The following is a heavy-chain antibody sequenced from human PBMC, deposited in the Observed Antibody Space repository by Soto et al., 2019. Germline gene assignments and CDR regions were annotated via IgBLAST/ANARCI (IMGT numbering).Heavy chain of an antibody. CDR1: GASVSSSRYY. D-gene: IGHD1-7*01. CDR2: IYYSGST. V-gene: IGHV4-39*01. CDR3: ARLNAGTTYYYYGMDV. Sequence: PSETLSLTCTVSGASVSSSRYYWGWIRQPPGKGLEWIGSIYYSGSTYYNPSLKSRVTISVDTSKNQFSLKLSSVTAADTAVYYCARLNAGTTYYYYGMDVWGQGPTVTV. J-gene: IGHJ6*02.